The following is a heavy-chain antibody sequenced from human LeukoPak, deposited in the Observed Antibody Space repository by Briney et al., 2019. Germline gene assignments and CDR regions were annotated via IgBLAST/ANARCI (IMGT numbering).Heavy chain of an antibody. Sequence: SVRVSCKASGGTFSTFPISWVRQAPGQGLEWIGGIIPIFGPNYAQKFQGRATISADLATATAYMELSSLTSEDTSVYYCATGKDRSGYYYSLDYWGQGTLVAVSS. D-gene: IGHD3-22*01. CDR3: ATGKDRSGYYYSLDY. CDR1: GGTFSTFP. CDR2: IIPIFGP. V-gene: IGHV1-69*13. J-gene: IGHJ4*02.